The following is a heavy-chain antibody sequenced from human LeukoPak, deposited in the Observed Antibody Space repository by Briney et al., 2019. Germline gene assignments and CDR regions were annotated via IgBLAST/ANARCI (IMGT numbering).Heavy chain of an antibody. J-gene: IGHJ4*02. CDR2: INPNSGGT. Sequence: ASVKVSCKASGYTFTDYYMHWVRQAPGQGLEWMGWINPNSGGTNYAQKFQGRVTMTRDTSISTAYMELSRLRSDDTAVYYCARSSSTSCYEFDYWGQGTLVTVSS. CDR1: GYTFTDYY. D-gene: IGHD2-2*01. CDR3: ARSSSTSCYEFDY. V-gene: IGHV1-2*02.